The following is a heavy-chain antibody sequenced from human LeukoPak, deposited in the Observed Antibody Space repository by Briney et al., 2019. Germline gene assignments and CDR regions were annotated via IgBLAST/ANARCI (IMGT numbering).Heavy chain of an antibody. D-gene: IGHD3-22*01. CDR1: GFTFSSSS. CDR2: ISSSSSTI. J-gene: IGHJ4*02. V-gene: IGHV3-48*02. CDR3: AREMAHYFDSSGYSF. Sequence: GSLRLSCAASGFTFSSSSMNWVRQAPGKGLEWVSYISSSSSTIHYAESVKGRFTISRDNAKNSLYLQMNSLRDEDTAVYYCAREMAHYFDSSGYSFWGQGTLVTVSS.